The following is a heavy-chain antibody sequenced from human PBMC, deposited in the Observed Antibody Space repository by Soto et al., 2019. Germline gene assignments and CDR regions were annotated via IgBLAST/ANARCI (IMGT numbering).Heavy chain of an antibody. Sequence: QLQLQESGPGLVKTSETLSLTCTVSGGSISSSSYYWGWIRQPPGKGLEWVGHIYYSGSTYYNPSLKSRVTISVDTSNNQFSLKLSSATAADTAVYYCARGHYDFWSGSYTHFDYWAQGALVTVSS. D-gene: IGHD3-3*01. CDR2: IYYSGST. V-gene: IGHV4-39*01. J-gene: IGHJ4*02. CDR1: GGSISSSSYY. CDR3: ARGHYDFWSGSYTHFDY.